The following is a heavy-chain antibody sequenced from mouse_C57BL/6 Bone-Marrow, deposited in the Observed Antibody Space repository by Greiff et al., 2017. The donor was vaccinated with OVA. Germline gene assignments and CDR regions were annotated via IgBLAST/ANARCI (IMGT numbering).Heavy chain of an antibody. D-gene: IGHD1-1*01. CDR1: GFNIKDDY. CDR2: IDPENGDT. Sequence: EVQLQQSGAELVRPGASVKLSCTASGFNIKDDYMHWVKQRPEQGLEWIGWIDPENGDTEYASKFQGKATITADTSANTAYLQLSSLTSEDTAVYYCTHYYGSNYWYVDVWGTGTTVTVSS. V-gene: IGHV14-4*01. CDR3: THYYGSNYWYVDV. J-gene: IGHJ1*03.